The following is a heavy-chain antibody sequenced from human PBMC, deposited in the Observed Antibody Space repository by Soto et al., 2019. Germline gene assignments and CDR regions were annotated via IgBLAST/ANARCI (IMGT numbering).Heavy chain of an antibody. CDR2: INHSGST. CDR1: GGSFSGYY. V-gene: IGHV4-34*01. CDR3: ARGHCSSTSCYRAFNWFDP. J-gene: IGHJ5*02. Sequence: QVQLQQWGAGLLKPSETLSLTCAVYGGSFSGYYWSWIRQPPGKGLEWIGEINHSGSTNYNPSLKSRVTISADTSKNQFSLKLSSVTAADTAVYYCARGHCSSTSCYRAFNWFDPWGQGTLVTVSS. D-gene: IGHD2-2*01.